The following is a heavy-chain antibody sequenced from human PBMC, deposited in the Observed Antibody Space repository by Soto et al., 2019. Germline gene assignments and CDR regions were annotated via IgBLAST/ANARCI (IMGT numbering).Heavy chain of an antibody. V-gene: IGHV3-74*01. CDR1: GYSFSGDW. CDR3: AGGRRGLYHHDY. Sequence: GGSLTLSCAASGYSFSGDWMHWVRQAAGKGLVWVSRISMDGPSTNYADSVQGRFTISRDNAKNTLYLQMNSRRVDDTAVSYCAGGRRGLYHHDYWGQGALVTVS. D-gene: IGHD2-2*01. CDR2: ISMDGPST. J-gene: IGHJ4*02.